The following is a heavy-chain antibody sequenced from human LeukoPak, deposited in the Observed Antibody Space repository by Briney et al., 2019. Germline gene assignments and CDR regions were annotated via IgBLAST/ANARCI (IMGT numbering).Heavy chain of an antibody. CDR1: GGSISSYY. V-gene: IGHV4-59*01. D-gene: IGHD3-9*01. Sequence: PSETLSLTCTVSGGSISSYYWSWIRQPPGKGLEWIGYIYYSGSTNYNPSLKSRVTISVDTSRNQFSLKLSSVTAADTAVYYCARASVYYDILTGRNDDAFDIWGQGTMVTVSS. J-gene: IGHJ3*02. CDR3: ARASVYYDILTGRNDDAFDI. CDR2: IYYSGST.